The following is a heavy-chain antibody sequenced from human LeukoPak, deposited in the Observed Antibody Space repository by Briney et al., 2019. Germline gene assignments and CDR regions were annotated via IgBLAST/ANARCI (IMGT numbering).Heavy chain of an antibody. CDR1: GFTFSSTS. J-gene: IGHJ4*02. CDR2: VRNDGFDT. V-gene: IGHV3-30*02. D-gene: IGHD4-23*01. Sequence: PGGSLRLSCAASGFTFSSTSMSWVRQAADKGLEWVAFVRNDGFDTYHSNSVKGRFSISRDDSKNTVYLQMNSLRAEDTALYYCARDRGKDYFGDWGQGTQVTVSS. CDR3: ARDRGKDYFGD.